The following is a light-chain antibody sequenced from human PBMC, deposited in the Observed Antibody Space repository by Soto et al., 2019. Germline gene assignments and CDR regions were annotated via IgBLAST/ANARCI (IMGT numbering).Light chain of an antibody. V-gene: IGKV3-15*01. J-gene: IGKJ1*01. CDR1: QTISNRL. CDR3: QQYNNWRT. Sequence: VLTQSPGTLSLSPEERDTLPCRASQTISNRLLAWYQRKPGQAPRLLIYGASTRATGIPARFSGSGSGTEFTLTISSLQSEDVAVYYCQQYNNWRTFGQGTKV. CDR2: GAS.